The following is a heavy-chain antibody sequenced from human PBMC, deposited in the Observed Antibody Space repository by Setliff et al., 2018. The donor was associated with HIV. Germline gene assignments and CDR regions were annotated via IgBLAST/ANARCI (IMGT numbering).Heavy chain of an antibody. V-gene: IGHV4-34*01. CDR2: TSHSGKT. J-gene: IGHJ4*02. CDR1: GQSISGYY. D-gene: IGHD2-2*01. CDR3: VTSSSWSSRLNF. Sequence: SETLSLTCAVYGQSISGYYWSWIRQPPGQGLEWIGETSHSGKTNYNPSLKSRVTISVDTSKNQFSLKLTSVTAADTAVYYCVTSSSWSSRLNFWGPGMLVTVSS.